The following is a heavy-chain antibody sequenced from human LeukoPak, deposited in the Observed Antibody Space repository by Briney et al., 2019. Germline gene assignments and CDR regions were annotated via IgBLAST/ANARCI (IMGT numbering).Heavy chain of an antibody. CDR1: GFNLNTYA. Sequence: GGSLRLSCAAPGFNLNTYAISWVRQAPGKVLEWDSSISGSGGSKDYADAVKGRFTIPRDNTKNTVYLQMNSLGDEDTAVYDCVEDVVVIVAAKTGIWGQGTLATVSS. D-gene: IGHD2-15*01. CDR2: ISGSGGSK. J-gene: IGHJ4*02. CDR3: VEDVVVIVAAKTGI. V-gene: IGHV3-23*01.